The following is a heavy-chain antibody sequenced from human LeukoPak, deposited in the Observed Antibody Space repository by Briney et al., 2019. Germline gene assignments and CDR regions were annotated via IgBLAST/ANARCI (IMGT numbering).Heavy chain of an antibody. CDR3: AARWGYSSGDY. J-gene: IGHJ4*02. Sequence: GGSLRLSCAASGFTFSSYAMSWVRQAPGKGLEWVSAISGSGSRTYYADSVKGRFTISRDNSKNTLYLQMNSLRAEDTAVYYCAARWGYSSGDYWGQGTLVTVSS. D-gene: IGHD3-22*01. CDR2: ISGSGSRT. CDR1: GFTFSSYA. V-gene: IGHV3-23*01.